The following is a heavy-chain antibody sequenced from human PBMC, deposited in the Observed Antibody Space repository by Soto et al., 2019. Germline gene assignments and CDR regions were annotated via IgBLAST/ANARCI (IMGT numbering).Heavy chain of an antibody. CDR2: IYYSGGT. Sequence: XETLSLTCTVSGAALSSGGYFYTWVRQPPGKGLEWLGYIYYSGGTNYNPSLKGRVTISLDKSKSQFSLRLISVTAADTAVYYCTREQSDDNYFDHWGQGTLVTVSS. CDR3: TREQSDDNYFDH. J-gene: IGHJ5*02. V-gene: IGHV4-61*08. D-gene: IGHD6-19*01. CDR1: GAALSSGGYF.